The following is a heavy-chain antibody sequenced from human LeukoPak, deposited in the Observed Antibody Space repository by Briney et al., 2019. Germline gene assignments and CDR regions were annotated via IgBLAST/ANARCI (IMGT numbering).Heavy chain of an antibody. CDR2: INHSGST. J-gene: IGHJ4*02. Sequence: SETLSLTCTVSGGSISSYYWSWIRQPPGKGLEWIGEINHSGSTNYNPSLKSRVTISVDTSKNQFSLKLSSVTAADTAVYYCARGWRGFWGQGTLVTVSS. CDR1: GGSISSYY. CDR3: ARGWRGF. V-gene: IGHV4-34*01.